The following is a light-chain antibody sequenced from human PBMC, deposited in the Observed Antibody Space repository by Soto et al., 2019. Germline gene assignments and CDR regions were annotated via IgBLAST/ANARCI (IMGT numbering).Light chain of an antibody. CDR2: WAS. J-gene: IGKJ1*01. Sequence: DIVMTQSPDSLAVSLGERATINCRSSQSVLFSSNRRNYLAWYQQKPGQPPRLLISWASTRESGVSDRFSGSGSGTEFTLTISRLEPEDFAVYYCQQYGSFRAFGQGTKVEIK. V-gene: IGKV4-1*01. CDR3: QQYGSFRA. CDR1: QSVLFSSNRRNY.